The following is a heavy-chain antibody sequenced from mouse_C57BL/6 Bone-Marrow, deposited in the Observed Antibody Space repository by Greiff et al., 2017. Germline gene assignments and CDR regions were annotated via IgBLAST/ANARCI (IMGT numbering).Heavy chain of an antibody. D-gene: IGHD2-5*01. CDR2: IYPGSGST. J-gene: IGHJ1*03. CDR3: ARPYYSNYWYFYV. Sequence: VQLQQPGAELVKPGASVKMSCKASGYTFTSYWITWVKQRPGQGLEWIGDIYPGSGSTNYNEKFKSKATLTVDTSSSTAYMQLSRLTSEDSAVYYCARPYYSNYWYFYVWGTGTTVTVSS. CDR1: GYTFTSYW. V-gene: IGHV1-55*01.